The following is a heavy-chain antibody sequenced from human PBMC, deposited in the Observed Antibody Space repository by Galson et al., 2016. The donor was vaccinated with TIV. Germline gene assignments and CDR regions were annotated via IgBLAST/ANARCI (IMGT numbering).Heavy chain of an antibody. V-gene: IGHV3-66*02. D-gene: IGHD2-15*01. CDR3: ARDRVIDATYYYYYYGMDV. J-gene: IGHJ6*02. CDR1: GLSVSINY. CDR2: ISDGGTT. Sequence: SLRLSCAASGLSVSINYLTWVRQAPGKGLEWVSLISDGGTTYYPDPVKGRFTISRDNSKNTLYLHMNGLRAEDTAIYYCARDRVIDATYYYYYYGMDVWGQGAAVTVSS.